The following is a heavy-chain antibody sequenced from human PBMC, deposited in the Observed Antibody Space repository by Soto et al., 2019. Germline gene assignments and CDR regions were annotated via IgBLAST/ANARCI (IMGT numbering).Heavy chain of an antibody. J-gene: IGHJ6*02. CDR2: TYYRSKWYN. CDR1: GDSVSSNSAA. V-gene: IGHV6-1*01. Sequence: PSQTLSLTCAISGDSVSSNSAAWNWIRQSPSRGLEWLGRTYYRSKWYNDYAVSVKSRITINPDTSKNQFSLQLNSVTPEDTAVYYCARVLESAGSSGWDRKIYYGMDVWGQGTTVTVSS. D-gene: IGHD6-19*01. CDR3: ARVLESAGSSGWDRKIYYGMDV.